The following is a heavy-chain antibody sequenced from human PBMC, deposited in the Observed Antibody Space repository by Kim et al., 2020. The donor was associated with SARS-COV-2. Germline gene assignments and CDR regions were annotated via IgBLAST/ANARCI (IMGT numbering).Heavy chain of an antibody. CDR1: GYTFTSNY. CDR3: ARASGGWYVHFDF. CDR2: INPTAGTS. V-gene: IGHV1-46*01. D-gene: IGHD6-19*01. Sequence: ASVKVSCKASGYTFTSNYIHWVRQAPGQGLAWMGTINPTAGTSALAQNFQGRVTMTRDTSTSTVYMELSSLRSEDTAVYYCARASGGWYVHFDFWGQGTLVAVSS. J-gene: IGHJ4*02.